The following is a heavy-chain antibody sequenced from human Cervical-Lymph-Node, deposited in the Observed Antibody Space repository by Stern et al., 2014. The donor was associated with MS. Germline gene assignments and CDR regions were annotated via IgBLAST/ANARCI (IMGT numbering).Heavy chain of an antibody. CDR3: ARQTTAWASDV. CDR1: GFKFSIYC. CDR2: SYPGDSET. V-gene: IGHV5-51*01. D-gene: IGHD1-14*01. J-gene: IGHJ4*02. Sequence: EVQLVQSGAELIRPGESLKISCTGSGFKFSIYCIAWVRQMPGKGLEWMGISYPGDSETRYSPSFQGQVTMSADKSTSTAYLQWSSLNASDTAMYFCARQTTAWASDVWGQGTLVTVSS.